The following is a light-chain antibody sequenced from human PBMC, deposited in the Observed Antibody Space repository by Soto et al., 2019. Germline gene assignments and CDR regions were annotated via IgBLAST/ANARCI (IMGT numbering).Light chain of an antibody. CDR2: NNN. V-gene: IGLV1-44*01. J-gene: IGLJ3*02. CDR3: ATWDDSLNAWL. CDR1: SSNIGSNT. Sequence: QSVLTQPPSASGTPGQRVTISCSGSSSNIGSNTVSWYQQLPGTAPKLLIYNNNQWPSGVPDRFSGSKSGTSASLAISGLQFEDEADYYCATWDDSLNAWLFGGGTKVTVL.